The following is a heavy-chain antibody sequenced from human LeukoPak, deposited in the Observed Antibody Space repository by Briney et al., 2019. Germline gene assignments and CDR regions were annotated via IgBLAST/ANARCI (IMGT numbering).Heavy chain of an antibody. V-gene: IGHV3-43D*03. Sequence: GGSLRLSCAASGFTFDDYGMHWVRQAPGKGLERVSLISWDGGSTYYADSVKGRFTISRDNSKNSLYLQMNSLRAEDTALYYCAKGIVGATSPFDIWGQGTMVTVSS. D-gene: IGHD1-26*01. CDR1: GFTFDDYG. CDR2: ISWDGGST. CDR3: AKGIVGATSPFDI. J-gene: IGHJ3*02.